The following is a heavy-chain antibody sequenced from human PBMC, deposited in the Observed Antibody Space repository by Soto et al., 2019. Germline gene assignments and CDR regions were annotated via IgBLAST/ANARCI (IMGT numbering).Heavy chain of an antibody. CDR3: ARAGGYNYVHGMDV. D-gene: IGHD5-12*01. Sequence: GASVKVSCKASGYTFTDYHMHWVRQAPGRGLEWMGWINRNSGGTNYAQRFQGRVTMTRDTSISTAYMELSMLRSDDTAVYYCARAGGYNYVHGMDVWGQGTKVTVYS. CDR2: INRNSGGT. CDR1: GYTFTDYH. V-gene: IGHV1-2*02. J-gene: IGHJ6*02.